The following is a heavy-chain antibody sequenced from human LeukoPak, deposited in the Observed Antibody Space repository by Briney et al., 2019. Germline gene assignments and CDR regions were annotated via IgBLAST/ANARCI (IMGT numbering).Heavy chain of an antibody. CDR1: GFTFDDYG. CDR3: AKDRVPAAAIFLFDY. J-gene: IGHJ4*02. CDR2: ITSSSSYI. Sequence: GGSLRLSCAASGFTFDDYGMNWVRQAPGKGLEWVSSITSSSSYIYYADSVKGRLTISRDNAKKSLYLQMNSLRAEDTAVYYCAKDRVPAAAIFLFDYWGQGTLVTVSS. D-gene: IGHD2-2*01. V-gene: IGHV3-21*04.